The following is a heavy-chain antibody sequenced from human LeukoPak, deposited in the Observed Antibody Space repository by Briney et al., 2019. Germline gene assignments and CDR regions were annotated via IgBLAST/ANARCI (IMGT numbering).Heavy chain of an antibody. Sequence: ASVKVSCKASGYTFTSYDINWVRQATGQGREWMGWINPNSGNTDYAQKYQGRVTITRDTSISTAYRELSSLRSEDTAVYYCARGVGHRGQEHSYVYYFDYWGQGPLVTASS. CDR2: INPNSGNT. D-gene: IGHD5-18*01. CDR1: GYTFTSYD. J-gene: IGHJ4*02. CDR3: ARGVGHRGQEHSYVYYFDY. V-gene: IGHV1-8*01.